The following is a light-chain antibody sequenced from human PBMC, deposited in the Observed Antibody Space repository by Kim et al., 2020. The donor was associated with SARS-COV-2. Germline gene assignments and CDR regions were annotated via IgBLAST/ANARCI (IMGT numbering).Light chain of an antibody. J-gene: IGKJ1*01. Sequence: ASVGDRVPMTCRASQDIRDDLCWYQQKPGTAPRRLISSTFRLQSGVPSRFSDSGSGTEFTLTISSLQPDDFATYYCLQHDNFPPTFGQGTKVDIK. V-gene: IGKV1-17*01. CDR3: LQHDNFPPT. CDR1: QDIRDD. CDR2: STF.